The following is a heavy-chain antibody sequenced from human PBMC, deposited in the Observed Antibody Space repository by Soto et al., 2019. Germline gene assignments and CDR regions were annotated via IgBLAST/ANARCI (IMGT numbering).Heavy chain of an antibody. CDR1: GFTFSSYW. CDR3: SSGYSPWYFDY. V-gene: IGHV3-7*03. J-gene: IGHJ4*02. D-gene: IGHD3-22*01. CDR2: IKQDGSEK. Sequence: QTGGSLRLSCAASGFTFSSYWMSWVRQAPGKGLEWVANIKQDGSEKYYVDSVKGRFTISRDNAKNSLYLQMNSLRAEDTAVYYCSSGYSPWYFDYWGQGTLVTVSS.